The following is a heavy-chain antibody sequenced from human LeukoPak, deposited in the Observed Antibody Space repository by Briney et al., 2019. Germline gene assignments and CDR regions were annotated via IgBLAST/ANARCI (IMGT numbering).Heavy chain of an antibody. CDR1: GFTFTNYA. J-gene: IGHJ4*02. CDR2: ISEGVGNT. Sequence: QPGGSLRLSCAASGFTFTNYAMTWVRQAPGKGLEWVSGISEGVGNTYYADSVKGRFTISRDHSKNTLYLQMSSLRAEDTALYYCAKREKGTTGRIFDYWGQGTLVTVSS. V-gene: IGHV3-23*01. CDR3: AKREKGTTGRIFDY. D-gene: IGHD4-17*01.